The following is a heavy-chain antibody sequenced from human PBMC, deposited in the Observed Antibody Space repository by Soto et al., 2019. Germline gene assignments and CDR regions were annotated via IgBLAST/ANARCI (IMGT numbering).Heavy chain of an antibody. CDR1: GGSVSSSSYY. V-gene: IGHV4-39*01. J-gene: IGHJ5*02. Sequence: XTLSLPCTVSGGSVSSSSYYWGWIRQSPGKGLEWIWIIYYNGFTYYNQSVNIRVTISVDTSKKEFSLKLSSVTAADTAVYYCARIYDFWSGGNWLDPWGQGTLVTVSS. CDR2: IYYNGFT. D-gene: IGHD3-3*01. CDR3: ARIYDFWSGGNWLDP.